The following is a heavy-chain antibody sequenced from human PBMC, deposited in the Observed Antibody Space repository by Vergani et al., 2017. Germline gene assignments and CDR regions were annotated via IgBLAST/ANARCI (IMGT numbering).Heavy chain of an antibody. Sequence: QVQLQQWGAGLLKPSETLSLTCAVYGGSFSGYYWSWIRQPPGKGLEWIGEINHSRSTNYNPSLKSRVTISVDTSKNQFSLKLSSVTAADTAVYYCARDGQWAFDYWGRGTLVTVSS. V-gene: IGHV4-34*01. CDR1: GGSFSGYY. CDR2: INHSRST. D-gene: IGHD6-19*01. CDR3: ARDGQWAFDY. J-gene: IGHJ4*02.